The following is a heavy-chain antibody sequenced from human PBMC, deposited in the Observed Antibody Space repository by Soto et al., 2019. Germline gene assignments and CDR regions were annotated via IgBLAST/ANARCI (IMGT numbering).Heavy chain of an antibody. J-gene: IGHJ4*02. D-gene: IGHD5-12*01. CDR1: GFTFRSYA. Sequence: GPLRLSCAASGFTFRSYAMSWVRQAPGKGLEWVSTISGSGFATYYADTVKGRFTISRDISKNTLYLQMNSLRAEDTAVYYCAKGLGVATTAWDYWGQGTLVTVSS. V-gene: IGHV3-23*01. CDR2: ISGSGFAT. CDR3: AKGLGVATTAWDY.